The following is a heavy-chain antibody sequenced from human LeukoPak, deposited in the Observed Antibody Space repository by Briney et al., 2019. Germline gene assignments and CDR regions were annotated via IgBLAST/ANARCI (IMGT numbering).Heavy chain of an antibody. CDR2: IKPNSGGT. Sequence: ASVKVSCKASGYTFTGYYIHWVRQAPGQGLEWMGCIKPNSGGTNYAQKFQGRVTMTRDTSISTAYMELRSLRSDDTAVYYCARDGDITMVRGVIPWFDPWGQGTLVTVSS. J-gene: IGHJ5*02. CDR3: ARDGDITMVRGVIPWFDP. D-gene: IGHD3-10*01. CDR1: GYTFTGYY. V-gene: IGHV1-2*02.